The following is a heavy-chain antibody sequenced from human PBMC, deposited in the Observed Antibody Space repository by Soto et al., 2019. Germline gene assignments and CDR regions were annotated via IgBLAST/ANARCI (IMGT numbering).Heavy chain of an antibody. D-gene: IGHD3-22*01. J-gene: IGHJ5*02. CDR2: IIPILGIA. CDR1: GGTFSSYT. CDR3: ARDFTMIPPPRLGT. Sequence: QVQLVQSGAEVKKPGSSVKVSCKASGGTFSSYTISWVRQAPGQGLEWMGRIIPILGIANYAQKFQGRVTITADKSTSTAYMELSSLRSEDTAVYYCARDFTMIPPPRLGTWGQGTLVTVSS. V-gene: IGHV1-69*08.